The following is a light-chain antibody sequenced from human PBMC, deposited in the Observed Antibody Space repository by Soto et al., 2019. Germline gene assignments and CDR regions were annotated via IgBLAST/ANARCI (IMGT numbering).Light chain of an antibody. CDR1: SSDVGGYIY. V-gene: IGLV2-14*01. CDR2: DVS. Sequence: QFALTQPASVSGSPGQSITISCTGTSSDVGGYIYVSWYQQHPGKAPKLMIYDVSNRPSGVSNRFSGSKSGNTASLTISGLQAEDEADYYCSSYTSSSTLLYVFGTGTKVTVL. CDR3: SSYTSSSTLLYV. J-gene: IGLJ1*01.